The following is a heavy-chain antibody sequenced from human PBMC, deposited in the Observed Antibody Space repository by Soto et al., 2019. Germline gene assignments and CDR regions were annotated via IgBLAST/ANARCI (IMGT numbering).Heavy chain of an antibody. D-gene: IGHD5-18*01. V-gene: IGHV4-59*08. CDR1: GGSISSYY. J-gene: IGHJ4*02. CDR2: IYYSGST. CDR3: ARSATAMDFDY. Sequence: SETXSLTCTVSGGSISSYYWSWIRQPPGKGLEWIGYIYYSGSTNYNPSLKSRVTISVDTSKNQFSLKLSSVTAADTAMYYCARSATAMDFDYWGQGTLVTVSS.